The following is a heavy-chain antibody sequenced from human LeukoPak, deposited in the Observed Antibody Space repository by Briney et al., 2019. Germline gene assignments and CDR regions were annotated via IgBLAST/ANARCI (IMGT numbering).Heavy chain of an antibody. CDR1: GGTFSRHA. CDR3: ARGLSTPHSPCYYYIDV. D-gene: IGHD1-1*01. CDR2: IIPAFGTP. V-gene: IGHV1-69*05. J-gene: IGHJ6*03. Sequence: SVKVSCKASGGTFSRHAISWLRQAPGQGLEWMGGIIPAFGTPNYAQKFQGRVTISTDESTTTAYMELSSLRSEDTAVYYCARGLSTPHSPCYYYIDVWGKGTTLTVS.